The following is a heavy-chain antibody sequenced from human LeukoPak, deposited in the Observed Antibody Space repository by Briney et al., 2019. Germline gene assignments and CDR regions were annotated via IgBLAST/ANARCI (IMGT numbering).Heavy chain of an antibody. J-gene: IGHJ4*02. V-gene: IGHV4-39*07. CDR3: ARAPDYYYITGGEKYFFDY. CDR2: IYYTGST. Sequence: SETLSLTCTVSGGSISSSSYYWGWIRQPPGKGLEWIGSIYYTGSTYYSPSFKSRVTISLDSSKNQFSLQLTSVTAADTAVYYCARAPDYYYITGGEKYFFDYWGQGTLVTVSS. D-gene: IGHD1-20*01. CDR1: GGSISSSSYY.